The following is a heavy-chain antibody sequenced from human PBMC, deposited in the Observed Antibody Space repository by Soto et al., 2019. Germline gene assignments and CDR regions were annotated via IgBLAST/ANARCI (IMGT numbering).Heavy chain of an antibody. CDR1: GGTFSSYS. Sequence: QVQLVQSGAEVKKPGSSVKVSCKASGGTFSSYSINWVRQAPGQGLEWMGEIIPIFGTANYAQKFQGRVTITADESTSTAYRELSSLSSEDTAVYSCARDGGRHSGGIDYWGQGTLVRLL. CDR3: ARDGGRHSGGIDY. D-gene: IGHD1-26*01. CDR2: IIPIFGTA. V-gene: IGHV1-69*01. J-gene: IGHJ4*02.